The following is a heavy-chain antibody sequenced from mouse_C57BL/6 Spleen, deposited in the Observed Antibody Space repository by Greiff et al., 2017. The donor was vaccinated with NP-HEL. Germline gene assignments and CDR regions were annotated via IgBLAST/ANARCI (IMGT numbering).Heavy chain of an antibody. CDR3: ARSWDSWFAY. D-gene: IGHD4-1*01. V-gene: IGHV1-64*01. J-gene: IGHJ3*01. CDR2: IHPNSGST. Sequence: VQLQQPGAELVKPGASVKLSCKASGYTFTSYWMPWVKQRPGQGLEWIGMIHPNSGSTNYNEKFKSKATLTVDKSSSTAYMQLSSLTSEDSAVYYCARSWDSWFAYWGQGTLVTVSA. CDR1: GYTFTSYW.